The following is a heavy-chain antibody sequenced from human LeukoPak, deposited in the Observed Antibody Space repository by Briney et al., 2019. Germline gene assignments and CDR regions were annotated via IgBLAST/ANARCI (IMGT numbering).Heavy chain of an antibody. CDR1: GYTFTSNY. V-gene: IGHV1-46*01. CDR3: ARDQEGFDY. CDR2: IYPKDGST. Sequence: ASVKVSCKASGYTFTSNYIHWVRQAPGQGLEWMGMIYPKDGSTSYAQKFQGRVTVTRDTSTSTVHMELSGLRSEDTAVYYCARDQEGFDYWGQGTLVTVSS. J-gene: IGHJ4*02.